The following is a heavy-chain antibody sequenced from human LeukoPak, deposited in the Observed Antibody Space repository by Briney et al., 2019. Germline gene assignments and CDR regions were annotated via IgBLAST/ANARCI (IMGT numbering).Heavy chain of an antibody. V-gene: IGHV3-21*01. CDR1: GFTFSSYS. CDR2: ISSSSSYI. CDR3: ARDAQVNDRLRLWARSPTPHD. D-gene: IGHD4-17*01. J-gene: IGHJ4*02. Sequence: PGGSLRLSCAASGFTFSSYSMNWVRQAPGKGLEWVSSISSSSSYIYYADSVKGRFTISRDNAKNSLYLQMNSLRAEDTAVYYCARDAQVNDRLRLWARSPTPHDWGQGTLVTVSS.